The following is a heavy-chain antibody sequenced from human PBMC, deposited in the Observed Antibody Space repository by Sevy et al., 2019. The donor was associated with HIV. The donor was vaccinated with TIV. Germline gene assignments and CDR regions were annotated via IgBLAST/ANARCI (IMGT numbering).Heavy chain of an antibody. Sequence: ASVKVSCKVSGYTLSDLSIHWVRQAPGKGLEWMGYFDPQDGETTYEQRFQGRVTMTEDKSTDTAYMEVRSLTSDDTAVYYCATEKNAYGSGRIFDFWGPGTLVTVSS. D-gene: IGHD3-10*01. V-gene: IGHV1-24*01. CDR2: FDPQDGET. CDR1: GYTLSDLS. CDR3: ATEKNAYGSGRIFDF. J-gene: IGHJ4*02.